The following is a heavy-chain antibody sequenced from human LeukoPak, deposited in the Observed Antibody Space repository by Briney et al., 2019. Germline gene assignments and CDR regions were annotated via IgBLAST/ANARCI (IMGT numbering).Heavy chain of an antibody. Sequence: GGSLRLSCAASGFTFSSYAMSWVRQAPGKGLVWVSRINTDGSSTSYADSVKGRFTISRDNAKNTLYLQMNSLRAEDTAVYYCARSPHYYDSSGYYPYWGQGTLVTVSS. D-gene: IGHD3-22*01. J-gene: IGHJ4*02. CDR1: GFTFSSYA. CDR3: ARSPHYYDSSGYYPY. CDR2: INTDGSST. V-gene: IGHV3-74*01.